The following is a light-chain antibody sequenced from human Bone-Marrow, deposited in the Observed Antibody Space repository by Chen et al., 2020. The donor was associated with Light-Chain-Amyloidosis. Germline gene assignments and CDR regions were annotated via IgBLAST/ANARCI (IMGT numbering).Light chain of an antibody. V-gene: IGKV3-11*01. CDR3: QQRSNWPRT. Sequence: EIVLTQSPATLSLSPGDRVTLSCRASQSVRFSLAWYQQKPGQAPRLLIYDASNRATGIPARFSGSGSMTDFTLTISSLEPEDFAVYYCQQRSNWPRTFGQGTKVEIK. CDR2: DAS. CDR1: QSVRFS. J-gene: IGKJ1*01.